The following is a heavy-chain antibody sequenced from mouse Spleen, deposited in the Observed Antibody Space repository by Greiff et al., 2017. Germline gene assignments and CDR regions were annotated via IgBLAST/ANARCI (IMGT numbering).Heavy chain of an antibody. J-gene: IGHJ4*01. CDR3: TRRWDHAMDY. CDR1: GFTFSSYT. Sequence: EVKLVESGGGLVKPGGSLKLSCAASGFTFSSYTMSWVRQTPEKRLEWVATISSGGSYTYYPDSVKGRFTISRDNAKNTLYLQMSSLKSEDTAMYYCTRRWDHAMDYWGQGTSVTVSS. V-gene: IGHV5-6-4*01. CDR2: ISSGGSYT. D-gene: IGHD4-1*01.